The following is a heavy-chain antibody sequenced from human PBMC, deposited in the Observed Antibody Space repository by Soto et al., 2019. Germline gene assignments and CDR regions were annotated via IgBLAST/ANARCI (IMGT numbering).Heavy chain of an antibody. V-gene: IGHV4-31*03. CDR1: GGSISSGGYY. CDR2: IYYSGST. Sequence: AESLTLTCTVSGGSISSGGYYWICIRQHPWKGLEWIGYIYYSGSTYYNPSLKSRVTISVDTSKNQFSLKLSSVTAADTAVYYCARDRVEFIGGGTTLHYGMDVWGQGTTVTVSS. D-gene: IGHD1-7*01. J-gene: IGHJ6*02. CDR3: ARDRVEFIGGGTTLHYGMDV.